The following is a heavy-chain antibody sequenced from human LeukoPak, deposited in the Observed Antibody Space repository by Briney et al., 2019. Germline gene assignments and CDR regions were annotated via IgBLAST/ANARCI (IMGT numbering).Heavy chain of an antibody. D-gene: IGHD1-26*01. Sequence: PSGTLSLTCAGSGGSISSSNWWSWVRQPPGKGLEWIGEIYHSGSTNYNPSLKSRVTISVDKSKNQFSLKLSSVTAADTAVYYCARVNSESYLLRVSDAFDIWGQGTMVTVSS. CDR1: GGSISSSNW. V-gene: IGHV4-4*02. CDR2: IYHSGST. CDR3: ARVNSESYLLRVSDAFDI. J-gene: IGHJ3*02.